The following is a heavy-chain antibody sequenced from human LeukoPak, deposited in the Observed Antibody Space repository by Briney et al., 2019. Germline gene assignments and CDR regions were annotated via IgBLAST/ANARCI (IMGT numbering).Heavy chain of an antibody. D-gene: IGHD5-12*01. J-gene: IGHJ5*02. CDR1: GYTFTAYY. CDR3: ARSSGYRGDNWFDP. Sequence: ASVKVSRKSAGYTFTAYYIHWVRQAPGQGLEWMGRISPNSGGTKYAQMFQGRVTMTRDTSISTAYMEVISLTSDDTAVYYCARSSGYRGDNWFDPWGQGTLVTVSS. V-gene: IGHV1-2*06. CDR2: ISPNSGGT.